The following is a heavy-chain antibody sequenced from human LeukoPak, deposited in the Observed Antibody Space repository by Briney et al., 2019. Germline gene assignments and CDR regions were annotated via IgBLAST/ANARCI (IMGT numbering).Heavy chain of an antibody. J-gene: IGHJ4*02. CDR3: VKSASTWYLFDY. D-gene: IGHD6-13*01. CDR1: GFTFSGYA. V-gene: IGHV3-64*03. Sequence: GGSLRLSCSASGFTFSGYAMHWVRQAPGKGLEYVSAIISNGESTYYSDSVKDRFTISRDNSKNTLYLQMGSLRPEDTAVYYCVKSASTWYLFDYWGQGTLVTVSS. CDR2: IISNGEST.